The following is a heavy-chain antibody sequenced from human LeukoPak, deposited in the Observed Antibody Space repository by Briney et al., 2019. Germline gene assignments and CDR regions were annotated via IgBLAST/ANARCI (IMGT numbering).Heavy chain of an antibody. CDR3: ARESVVGSDYYYGMDV. J-gene: IGHJ6*02. CDR1: GFTFSSYG. CDR2: IWYDGSNK. Sequence: PGGSLRLSCAASGFTFSSYGMHWVRQAPGKGLEWVAVIWYDGSNKYYADSVKGRFTISRDNSKNTLYLQMNSLRAEDTAVYYCARESVVGSDYYYGMDVWGQGTTVTVSS. D-gene: IGHD2-15*01. V-gene: IGHV3-33*01.